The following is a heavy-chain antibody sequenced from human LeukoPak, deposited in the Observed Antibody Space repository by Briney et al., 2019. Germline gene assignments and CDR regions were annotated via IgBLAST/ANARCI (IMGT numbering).Heavy chain of an antibody. J-gene: IGHJ4*02. CDR1: GFTFSNAW. CDR2: IKSKTDGGTT. CDR3: TRDLAF. Sequence: GGSLRLSCAASGFTFSNAWMAWVRQAPGKGLEWVGRIKSKTDGGTTDYTALVKGRFTISRDDSKNTLYLHMNSLKIEDTAVYYCTRDLAFWGQGTLVIVSS. V-gene: IGHV3-15*01.